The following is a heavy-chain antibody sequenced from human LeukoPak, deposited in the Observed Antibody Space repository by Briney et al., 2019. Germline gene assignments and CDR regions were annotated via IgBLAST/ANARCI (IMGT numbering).Heavy chain of an antibody. J-gene: IGHJ4*02. V-gene: IGHV3-30*02. D-gene: IGHD6-19*01. Sequence: PGGSLRLSCAASGFTFSNFGMHWVRQAPDKGLEWVAFLRYDGSNKYYADSVKGRFTISRDNSKNTLYLQMNGLRAEDTAVYFCAKEGGMYSSGWYFDYWGQGTLVTVSS. CDR1: GFTFSNFG. CDR2: LRYDGSNK. CDR3: AKEGGMYSSGWYFDY.